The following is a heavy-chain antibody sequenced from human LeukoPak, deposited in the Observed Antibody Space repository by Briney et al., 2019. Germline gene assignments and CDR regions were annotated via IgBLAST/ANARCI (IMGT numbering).Heavy chain of an antibody. J-gene: IGHJ4*02. CDR2: IYYSGST. CDR3: AGDHRDGYNSRYFDY. Sequence: SETLSLTCTVSGGSISSYYWSWIRQPPGKGLEWIGYIYYSGSTNYNPSLKSRVTISVDTSKNQFSLKLSSVTAADTAVYYCAGDHRDGYNSRYFDYWGQGTLVTVSS. V-gene: IGHV4-59*01. CDR1: GGSISSYY. D-gene: IGHD5-24*01.